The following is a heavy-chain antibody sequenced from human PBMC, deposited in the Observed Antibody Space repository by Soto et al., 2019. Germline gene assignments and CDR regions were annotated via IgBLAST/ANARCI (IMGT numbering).Heavy chain of an antibody. V-gene: IGHV3-7*05. CDR3: ARGGSSGKDHHYGMAV. CDR1: GFTFSSYW. CDR2: IKQDGSEK. Sequence: GGSLRLSCAASGFTFSSYWMSWVRQAPGKGLEWVANIKQDGSEKYYVDSVKGRFTISRDNAKNSLYLQMNSLRAEDTAVYYCARGGSSGKDHHYGMAVWGQGTTVTVSS. D-gene: IGHD6-19*01. J-gene: IGHJ6*02.